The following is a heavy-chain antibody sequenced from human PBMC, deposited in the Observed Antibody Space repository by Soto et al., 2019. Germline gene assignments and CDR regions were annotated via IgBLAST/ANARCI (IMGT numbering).Heavy chain of an antibody. CDR2: INAGNGNT. CDR3: ARGGGFGSGSYYNVLWAYFDY. D-gene: IGHD3-10*01. V-gene: IGHV1-3*01. J-gene: IGHJ4*02. CDR1: GYTFTSYA. Sequence: QVQLVQSGAEVKKPGASVKVSRKASGYTFTSYAMHWVRQAPGQRLEWMGWINAGNGNTKYSQKFQGRVTITRDTSASTAYMELSSLRSEDTAVYYCARGGGFGSGSYYNVLWAYFDYWGQGTLVTVSS.